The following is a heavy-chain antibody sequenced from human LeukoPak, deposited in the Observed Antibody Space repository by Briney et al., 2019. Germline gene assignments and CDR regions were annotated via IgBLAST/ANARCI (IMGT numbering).Heavy chain of an antibody. Sequence: PSETLSLTCTVSGGSISNYYWSWIRQPAGKGLEWIGRIYPSGSTNYNPSLKSRVTMSLDTSKNRFSLKLSSVTAADTAVYYCAKEGRLGYYGSGSSERNFDYWGQGTLVTVSS. CDR1: GGSISNYY. CDR3: AKEGRLGYYGSGSSERNFDY. V-gene: IGHV4-4*07. D-gene: IGHD3-10*01. J-gene: IGHJ4*02. CDR2: IYPSGST.